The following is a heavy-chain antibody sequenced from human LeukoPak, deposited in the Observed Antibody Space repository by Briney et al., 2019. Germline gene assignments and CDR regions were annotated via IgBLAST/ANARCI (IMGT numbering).Heavy chain of an antibody. D-gene: IGHD3-22*01. J-gene: IGHJ4*02. CDR1: GGSFGSGSYY. CDR3: ASGYYDSSGYSPFDY. CDR2: IYYSGST. Sequence: SETLSLTCTVSGGSFGSGSYYWSWIRQPPGKGLEWIGYIYYSGSTNYNPSLKSRVTISVDTSKNQFSLKLSSVTAADTAVYYCASGYYDSSGYSPFDYWGQGTLVTVSS. V-gene: IGHV4-61*01.